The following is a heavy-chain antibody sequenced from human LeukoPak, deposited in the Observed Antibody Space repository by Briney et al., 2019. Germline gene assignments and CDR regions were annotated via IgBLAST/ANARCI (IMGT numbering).Heavy chain of an antibody. J-gene: IGHJ4*02. CDR3: AKDYYDSSGLFDY. V-gene: IGHV3-21*01. D-gene: IGHD3-22*01. Sequence: GGSLRLSCAASGFTFSSYSMNWVRQAPGKGLEWVSSISSSSSYIYYADSVKGRFTISRDNSKNTLYLQMNSLRAEDTAVYYCAKDYYDSSGLFDYWGQGTLVTVSS. CDR2: ISSSSSYI. CDR1: GFTFSSYS.